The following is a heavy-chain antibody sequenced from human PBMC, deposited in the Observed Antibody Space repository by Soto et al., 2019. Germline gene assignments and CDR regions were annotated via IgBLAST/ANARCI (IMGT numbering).Heavy chain of an antibody. Sequence: GASVKVSCKVSGYTLTELSMHWVRQAPGKGLEWMGGFDPEDGETIYAQKFQGRVTMTEDTSTDTAYMELSSLRSEDTAVYYCATFPTRYSGPAFDYWGQGTLVTVSS. CDR3: ATFPTRYSGPAFDY. J-gene: IGHJ4*02. V-gene: IGHV1-24*01. CDR2: FDPEDGET. CDR1: GYTLTELS. D-gene: IGHD1-26*01.